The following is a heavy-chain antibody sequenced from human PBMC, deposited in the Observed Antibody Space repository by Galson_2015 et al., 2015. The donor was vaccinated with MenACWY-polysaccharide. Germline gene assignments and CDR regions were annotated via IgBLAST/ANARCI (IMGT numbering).Heavy chain of an antibody. J-gene: IGHJ4*02. Sequence: SPRLSCAASGFTFSSNWMTWVRQAPGKGLEWVANIHVDGSEKYYVDSVKGRFTISRDNAKNSLYLQVNSLRAEDTAVYYCARWARGSAYWGQGTLVTVSS. CDR1: GFTFSSNW. CDR3: ARWARGSAY. V-gene: IGHV3-7*01. D-gene: IGHD3-10*01. CDR2: IHVDGSEK.